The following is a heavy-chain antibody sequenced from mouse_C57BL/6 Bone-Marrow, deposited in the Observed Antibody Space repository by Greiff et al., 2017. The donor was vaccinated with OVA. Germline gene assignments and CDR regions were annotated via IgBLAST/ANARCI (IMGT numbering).Heavy chain of an antibody. V-gene: IGHV5-9*01. J-gene: IGHJ1*03. CDR3: ARRGMVTTRRYWYFDV. Sequence: EVKLVESGGGLVKPGGSLKLSCAASGFTFSSYTMSWVRQTPEKRLEWVATISGGGGNTYYPDSVKGRFTISRDNAKNTLYLQLSSLRSEDTALYYCARRGMVTTRRYWYFDVWGTGTTVTVSS. CDR2: ISGGGGNT. D-gene: IGHD2-3*01. CDR1: GFTFSSYT.